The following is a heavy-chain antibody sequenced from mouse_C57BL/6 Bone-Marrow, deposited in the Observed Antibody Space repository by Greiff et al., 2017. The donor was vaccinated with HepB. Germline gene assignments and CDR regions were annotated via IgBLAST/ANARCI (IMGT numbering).Heavy chain of an antibody. V-gene: IGHV5-17*01. Sequence: EVMLVESGGGLVKPGGSLKLSCAASGFTFSDYGMHWVRQATEKGLEWVAYISSGSSTIYYADTVKGRFTISRDNAKNTLFLQMTSLRSEDTAMYYCARPIDYGHAMDYWGQGTSVTVSS. CDR3: ARPIDYGHAMDY. D-gene: IGHD2-4*01. CDR2: ISSGSSTI. J-gene: IGHJ4*01. CDR1: GFTFSDYG.